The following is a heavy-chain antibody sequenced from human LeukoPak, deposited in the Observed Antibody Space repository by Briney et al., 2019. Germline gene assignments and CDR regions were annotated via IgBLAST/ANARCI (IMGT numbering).Heavy chain of an antibody. J-gene: IGHJ4*02. CDR3: ARGLGIRLGDLSLGDDYFDY. V-gene: IGHV1-8*03. CDR1: GYTFTSYD. D-gene: IGHD3-16*02. CDR2: MNPNNGNT. Sequence: ASVKVSCKASGYTFTSYDINWVRQATGQGLEWMGWMNPNNGNTGYAQKFQGRVTITRNTSISTAYMELSSLRSEDTTVYYCARGLGIRLGDLSLGDDYFDYWGQGTLVTVSS.